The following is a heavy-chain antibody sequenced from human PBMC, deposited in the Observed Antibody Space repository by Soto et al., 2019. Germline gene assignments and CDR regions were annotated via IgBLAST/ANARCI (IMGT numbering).Heavy chain of an antibody. J-gene: IGHJ4*02. D-gene: IGHD3-16*01. Sequence: EVQLVESGGGLVKPGGSLRLSCAASGFTFSNAWMSWVRQAPGKGLEWVGRIKSKTDGGTTDYAAPVKGRFTISRDDSKNTLYLQMNSLRAEDTAVYYCARDQEGGFDYWGQGTLVTVSS. CDR2: IKSKTDGGTT. CDR3: ARDQEGGFDY. V-gene: IGHV3-15*01. CDR1: GFTFSNAW.